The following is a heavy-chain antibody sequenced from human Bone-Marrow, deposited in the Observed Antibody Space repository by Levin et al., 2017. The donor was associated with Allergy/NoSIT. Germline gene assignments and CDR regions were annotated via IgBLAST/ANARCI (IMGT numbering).Heavy chain of an antibody. J-gene: IGHJ4*02. CDR1: GGSFSNYY. CDR2: INHGGST. V-gene: IGHV4-34*01. CDR3: ARVGLPVF. Sequence: SQTLSLTCAVYGGSFSNYYWSWIRQSPGKGLEWIGEINHGGSTNYNPSLKSRVSMSVDTSKKQFSLKLNSMTAADTAVYYCARVGLPVFWGQGTLVTVSS.